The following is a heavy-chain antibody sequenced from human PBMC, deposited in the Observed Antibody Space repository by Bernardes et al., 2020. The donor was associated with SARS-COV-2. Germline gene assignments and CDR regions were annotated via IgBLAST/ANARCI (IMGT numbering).Heavy chain of an antibody. J-gene: IGHJ6*02. CDR3: ARDLVSYGMDV. CDR2: IYYSGST. CDR1: GGSISSSY. V-gene: IGHV4-59*01. D-gene: IGHD2-21*01. Sequence: SETLSLTCTVSGGSISSSYWSWIRQPPGPGLEWIGYIYYSGSTNYNPSLKSRVTISVDTSKNQFSLKLSSVTAADTAVYYCARDLVSYGMDVWGQGTTVTVSS.